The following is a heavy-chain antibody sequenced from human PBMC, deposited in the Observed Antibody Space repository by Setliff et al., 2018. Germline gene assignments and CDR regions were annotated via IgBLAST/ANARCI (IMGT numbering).Heavy chain of an antibody. Sequence: SVKVSCKASVGTFTNYAVNWVRQAPGQGLEWRGGIIPILQRTNHAQKFQGRVTITADKSTSTAYMERNSLRSEDTAVYYCARVGQQLVSGDYWGQGTLVTVSS. V-gene: IGHV1-69*10. CDR1: VGTFTNYA. CDR3: ARVGQQLVSGDY. J-gene: IGHJ4*02. CDR2: IIPILQRT. D-gene: IGHD6-13*01.